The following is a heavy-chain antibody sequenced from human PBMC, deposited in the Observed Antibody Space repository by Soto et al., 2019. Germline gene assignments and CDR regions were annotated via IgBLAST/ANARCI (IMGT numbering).Heavy chain of an antibody. Sequence: SGLTLVNPTQTLTLTCTLSGFSLSTSGGGVGWIRQPPGKALERLAVIYWNDDKRYSPSLKSRLTITKDTSKNQVVITMNTMDPVDKAPYYYERAYYDILTGYHRSYFDYWGQGTLVTVSS. J-gene: IGHJ4*02. CDR1: GFSLSTSGGG. CDR2: IYWNDDK. D-gene: IGHD3-9*01. CDR3: ERAYYDILTGYHRSYFDY. V-gene: IGHV2-5*01.